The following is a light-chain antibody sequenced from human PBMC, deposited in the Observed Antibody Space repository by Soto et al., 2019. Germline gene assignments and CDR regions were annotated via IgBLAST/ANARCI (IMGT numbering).Light chain of an antibody. J-gene: IGKJ4*01. CDR3: QQSYSTPPLT. CDR2: AAS. V-gene: IGKV1-39*01. CDR1: QSISSY. Sequence: DIQMTQSPSSLSASVGDRVTITCRASQSISSYLNWYQQKPGKAPKLLIYAASSLQSGVPSRFSGXGSGTDXXLTISXLQPXXFATYYCQQSYSTPPLTFGGGTKVEIK.